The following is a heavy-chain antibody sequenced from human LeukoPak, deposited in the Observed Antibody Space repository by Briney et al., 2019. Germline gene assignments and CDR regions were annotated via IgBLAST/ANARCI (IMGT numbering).Heavy chain of an antibody. CDR2: IYYSGSS. CDR3: GRWGGGSLRAFDV. D-gene: IGHD2-15*01. V-gene: IGHV4-59*01. CDR1: AVSITTYY. J-gene: IGHJ3*01. Sequence: SETLSLTCTVSAVSITTYYWNWIRQPPGKGLEWIGYIYYSGSSLYNPSLKSRVTLSTDTSKDQITLKLNSVTAADTAVYYCGRWGGGSLRAFDVWGQGTMVTVSS.